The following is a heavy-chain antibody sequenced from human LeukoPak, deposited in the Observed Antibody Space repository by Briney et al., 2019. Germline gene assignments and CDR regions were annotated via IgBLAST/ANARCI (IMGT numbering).Heavy chain of an antibody. D-gene: IGHD6-13*01. J-gene: IGHJ4*02. V-gene: IGHV3-33*01. CDR2: IWYDGSNK. CDR1: GFTFSSYG. CDR3: ARDPSRPYSSSWLDY. Sequence: GRSLRLSCAASGFTFSSYGMHWVRQAPGKGLEWVAVIWYDGSNKYYADSVKGRFTISRDNSKNTLYLQMNSLRAEDTAVYYCARDPSRPYSSSWLDYWGQGTLVTVSS.